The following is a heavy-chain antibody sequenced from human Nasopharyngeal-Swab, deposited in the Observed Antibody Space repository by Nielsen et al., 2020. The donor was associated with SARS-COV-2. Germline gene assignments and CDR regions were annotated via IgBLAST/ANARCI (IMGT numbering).Heavy chain of an antibody. D-gene: IGHD3-10*01. CDR3: ARDLYKVVRGVIGY. J-gene: IGHJ4*02. V-gene: IGHV3-48*03. CDR2: ISSSGSTI. CDR1: GFTFSSYE. Sequence: GESLKISCAASGFTFSSYEMNWVRQAPGKGPEWVSYISSSGSTIYYADSVKGRFTISRDNAKNSLYLQMNSLRAEDTAVYYCARDLYKVVRGVIGYWGQGTLVTVSS.